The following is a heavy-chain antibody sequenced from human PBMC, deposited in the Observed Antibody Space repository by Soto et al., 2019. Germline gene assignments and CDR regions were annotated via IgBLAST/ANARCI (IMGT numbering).Heavy chain of an antibody. Sequence: GGSLGLSCAASGFTLSSYAMSWVRQAPGKGLEWVSAISGSGGSTYYADSVKGRFAISRDNSKNTLYLQMNSLRAEDTAVYYCAKGPYSSGWLSAFDIWGQGTMVTVSS. CDR3: AKGPYSSGWLSAFDI. J-gene: IGHJ3*02. V-gene: IGHV3-23*01. D-gene: IGHD6-19*01. CDR2: ISGSGGST. CDR1: GFTLSSYA.